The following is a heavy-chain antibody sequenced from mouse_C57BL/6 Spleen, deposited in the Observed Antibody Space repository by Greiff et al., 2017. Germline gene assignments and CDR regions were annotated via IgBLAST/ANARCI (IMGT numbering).Heavy chain of an antibody. CDR2: IDPSDSYT. V-gene: IGHV1-50*01. CDR3: ARVRYSNPAC. Sequence: VQLQQPGAELVKPGASVKLSCKASGYTFTSYWMQWVKQRPGQGLEWIGEIDPSDSYTNYNQKFKGKATLTVDTSSSTAYMQLSSLTSEDSAVYYCARVRYSNPACWGKATLVTVSA. CDR1: GYTFTSYW. D-gene: IGHD2-5*01. J-gene: IGHJ3*01.